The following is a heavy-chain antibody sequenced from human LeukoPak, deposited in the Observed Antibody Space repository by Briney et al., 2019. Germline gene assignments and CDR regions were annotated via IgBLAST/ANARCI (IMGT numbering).Heavy chain of an antibody. CDR1: GFTFSSYS. D-gene: IGHD5-18*01. V-gene: IGHV3-48*02. J-gene: IGHJ4*02. CDR3: ARDRVRYSYAILDY. Sequence: GGSLRLSCAASGFTFSSYSMNWVRQAPGKGLEWASYISSSSSTIYYADSVKGRFTISRDNAKNSLYLQMNSLRDEDTAVYYCARDRVRYSYAILDYWGQGTLVTVSS. CDR2: ISSSSSTI.